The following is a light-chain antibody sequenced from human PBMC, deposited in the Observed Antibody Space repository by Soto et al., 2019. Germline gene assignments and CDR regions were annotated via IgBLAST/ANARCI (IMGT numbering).Light chain of an antibody. CDR3: QQYGSSPQT. Sequence: IVLTQSPAPLSLSPGERATLSCRASQSVSSSYLAWYQQKPGQAPRLLIYGVSSRATGIPDRFSGSGSGTDSTLTIRRLEPEDFAVYYCQQYGSSPQTFGQGTKVDIK. V-gene: IGKV3-20*01. CDR1: QSVSSSY. J-gene: IGKJ1*01. CDR2: GVS.